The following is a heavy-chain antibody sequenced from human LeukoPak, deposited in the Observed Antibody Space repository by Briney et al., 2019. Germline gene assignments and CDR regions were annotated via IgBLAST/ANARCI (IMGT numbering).Heavy chain of an antibody. CDR1: GFTFDDYA. J-gene: IGHJ4*02. Sequence: GGSLSLSCAASGFTFDDYAMHWVRQAPGKGLEWVSGISWDSSNRGYADSVKGRFTISRDNAKNSLYMQMNSLRAEDTAVYYCARATSGFGELLFDYWGQGTLVTVSS. D-gene: IGHD3-10*01. CDR3: ARATSGFGELLFDY. CDR2: ISWDSSNR. V-gene: IGHV3-9*01.